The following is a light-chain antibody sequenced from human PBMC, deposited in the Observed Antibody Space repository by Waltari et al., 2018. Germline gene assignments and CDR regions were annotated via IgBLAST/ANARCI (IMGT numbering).Light chain of an antibody. CDR3: HQYHDWPQT. CDR1: QRISSH. Sequence: EIVMTQSPATLSVSPGERATLPCRASQRISSHLAWYQQKPGQAPRLLIYGASTRATGIPARFSGSGSGTEFTLTISSLQSEDFAVYCCHQYHDWPQTFGQGTKVEIK. CDR2: GAS. J-gene: IGKJ1*01. V-gene: IGKV3-15*01.